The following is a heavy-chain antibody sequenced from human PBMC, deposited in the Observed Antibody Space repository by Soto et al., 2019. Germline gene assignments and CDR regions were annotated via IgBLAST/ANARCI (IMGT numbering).Heavy chain of an antibody. CDR2: ISGSGGST. Sequence: GGSLRLSCAASGFTFSSYAMSRVRQAPGKGLEWVSAISGSGGSTYYADSVKGRFTISRDNSKNTLYLQMNSLRAEDTAVYYCAKALGGAVAGTPIDAFDIWGQGTMVTVSS. D-gene: IGHD6-19*01. J-gene: IGHJ3*02. V-gene: IGHV3-23*01. CDR1: GFTFSSYA. CDR3: AKALGGAVAGTPIDAFDI.